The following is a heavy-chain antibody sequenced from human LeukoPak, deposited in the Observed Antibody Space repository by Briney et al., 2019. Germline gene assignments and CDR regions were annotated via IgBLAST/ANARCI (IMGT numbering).Heavy chain of an antibody. J-gene: IGHJ6*03. CDR2: IHHSGRT. D-gene: IGHD2-2*01. V-gene: IGHV4-59*08. CDR3: ARQICTSSSCVNMDV. CDR1: GGSINTDF. Sequence: KPSETLSLTCTVSGGSINTDFWRWIRQPPGKGLEWIGYIHHSGRTSHNPSLRGRVAISLDTSENQFSLRLSSVTAADPAVYYCARQICTSSSCVNMDVWGKGTTVTVSS.